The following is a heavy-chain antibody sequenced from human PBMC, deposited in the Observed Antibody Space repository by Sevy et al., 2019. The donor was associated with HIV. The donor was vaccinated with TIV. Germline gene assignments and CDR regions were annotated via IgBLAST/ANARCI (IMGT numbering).Heavy chain of an antibody. Sequence: GGSLRLSCAASGFSFSDSYMSWVRQAPGKGLEWIAYISGSGNILYYDDSVRGRFSISRDNAKKSLYLQMNSLRAEDTAVYFCAKKGYSSGIFYYFDYWGQGTLVTVSS. CDR2: ISGSGNIL. J-gene: IGHJ4*02. CDR3: AKKGYSSGIFYYFDY. CDR1: GFSFSDSY. D-gene: IGHD5-18*01. V-gene: IGHV3-11*01.